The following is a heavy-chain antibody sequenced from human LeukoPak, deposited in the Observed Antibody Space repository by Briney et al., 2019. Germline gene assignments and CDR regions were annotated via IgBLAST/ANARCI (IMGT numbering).Heavy chain of an antibody. CDR2: ISYDGNSK. V-gene: IGHV3-30*03. D-gene: IGHD5-24*01. Sequence: PGGSLRLSCAASGFTVSSNYMSWVRQAPGKGLEWVAVISYDGNSKYYADSVKGRFTISRDNSKNTLYLQMNSLRAEDTAVYYCTRLQSDAFDIWGQGTMVTVSS. CDR3: TRLQSDAFDI. CDR1: GFTVSSNY. J-gene: IGHJ3*02.